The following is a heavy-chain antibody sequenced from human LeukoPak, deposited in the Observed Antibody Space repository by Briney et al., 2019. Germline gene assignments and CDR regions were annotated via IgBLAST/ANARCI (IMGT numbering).Heavy chain of an antibody. CDR2: INSDGSRI. V-gene: IGHV3-74*01. CDR1: GITFSNYW. CDR3: ASSPVITRD. Sequence: PGGSLRLSCAASGITFSNYWMHWVRQAPGKGLEWVSRINSDGSRITYADSVKGRFTISRDNAKNRLYLQMNSLRVEDTAVYYCASSPVITRDWGQGNLVTVSS. J-gene: IGHJ4*02. D-gene: IGHD3-22*01.